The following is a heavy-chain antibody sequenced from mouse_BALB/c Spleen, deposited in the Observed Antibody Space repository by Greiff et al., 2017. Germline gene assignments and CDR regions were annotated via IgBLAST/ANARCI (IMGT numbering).Heavy chain of an antibody. CDR2: IWAGGST. CDR1: GFSLTSYG. V-gene: IGHV2-9*02. J-gene: IGHJ4*01. Sequence: VQGVESGPGLVAPSQSLSITCTVSGFSLTSYGVHWVRQPPGKGLEWLGVIWAGGSTNYNSALMSRLSISKDNSKSQVFLKMNSLQTDDTAMYYCARESAPYYYAMDYWGQGTSVTVSS. CDR3: ARESAPYYYAMDY.